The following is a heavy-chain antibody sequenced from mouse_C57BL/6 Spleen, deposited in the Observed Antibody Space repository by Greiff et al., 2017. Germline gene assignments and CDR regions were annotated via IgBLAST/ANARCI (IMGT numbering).Heavy chain of an antibody. J-gene: IGHJ2*01. CDR1: GYTFTSYW. CDR2: IDPADSYT. CDR3: ARWGYSSGSGDY. Sequence: VQLQQPGAGLVKPGASVKLSCTASGYTFTSYWMQWVKQRPGQGLEWIGEIDPADSYTNYNQTVKGPSTLPVDTSSSTPYMQLSSLTSEDSAVYYCARWGYSSGSGDYWGQGTTLTVSS. V-gene: IGHV1-50*01. D-gene: IGHD3-1*01.